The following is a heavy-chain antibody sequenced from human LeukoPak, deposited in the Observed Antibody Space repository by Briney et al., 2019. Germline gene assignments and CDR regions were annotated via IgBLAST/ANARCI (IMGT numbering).Heavy chain of an antibody. J-gene: IGHJ4*02. CDR2: ITGSGGST. V-gene: IGHV3-23*01. CDR1: GFPFSSYA. CDR3: ASRHSGYDSVRY. D-gene: IGHD5-12*01. Sequence: PGGSLRPSCPASGFPFSSYAMSWVRQAPGKGLEWVSAITGSGGSTYYTDSVKGRFTISRDNSKNTLYLQMNSLRAEDTSVYYCASRHSGYDSVRYWGQGTLVTVSS.